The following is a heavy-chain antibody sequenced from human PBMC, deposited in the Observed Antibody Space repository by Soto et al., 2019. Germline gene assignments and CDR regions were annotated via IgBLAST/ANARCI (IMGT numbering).Heavy chain of an antibody. CDR3: ARDPQRRDGYNFDS. Sequence: QVQLVESGGGLVEPGGSLRLSCAASGFIFTDYSLSWIRQAPGKGLEWVSYITKGGETTQHADSVKGRFTISRDNAKKVLFLQMNSLRAEDTAVYYCARDPQRRDGYNFDSWGRGTLVTVSS. J-gene: IGHJ4*02. D-gene: IGHD5-12*01. CDR2: ITKGGETT. V-gene: IGHV3-11*01. CDR1: GFIFTDYS.